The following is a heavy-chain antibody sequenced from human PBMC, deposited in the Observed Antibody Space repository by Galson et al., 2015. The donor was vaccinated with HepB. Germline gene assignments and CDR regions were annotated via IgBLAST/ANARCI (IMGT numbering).Heavy chain of an antibody. CDR1: GYTFTSYY. V-gene: IGHV1-46*01. CDR3: ARDIAVVTEYYYYYGMDV. CDR2: INPSGGST. J-gene: IGHJ6*02. D-gene: IGHD6-19*01. Sequence: SVKVSCKASGYTFTSYYMHWVRQAPGQGLEWMGIINPSGGSTSYAQKFQGRVTMTRDTSTSTVYMELSSLRSEDTAVYYCARDIAVVTEYYYYYGMDVWGQGTTVTVSS.